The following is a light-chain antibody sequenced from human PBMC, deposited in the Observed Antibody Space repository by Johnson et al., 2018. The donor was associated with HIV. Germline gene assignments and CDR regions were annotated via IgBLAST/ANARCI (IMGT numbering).Light chain of an antibody. Sequence: HSVLTQPPSVSAAPGQKVTISCSGSSSNIGNNYVSWYQQLPGTAPKLLIYENNKRPSGIPDRFSGSKSGTSATLGITGLPTGDEADYYCGTGDSSLSAGGVFGTGTKVTVL. V-gene: IGLV1-51*02. CDR2: ENN. J-gene: IGLJ1*01. CDR1: SSNIGNNY. CDR3: GTGDSSLSAGGV.